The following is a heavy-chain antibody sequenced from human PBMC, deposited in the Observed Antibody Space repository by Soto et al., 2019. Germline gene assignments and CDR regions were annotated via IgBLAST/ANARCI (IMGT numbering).Heavy chain of an antibody. CDR2: ISNDGNSK. CDR1: GFRFINYA. J-gene: IGHJ6*02. Sequence: QVQLVESGGGVVQPGGSLRLSCAASGFRFINYAMHWVRQAPGKGLEWVAVISNDGNSKYYADSLKGRFTISRDSSQDTVYLHMNSLRRDDTGVYYCARGGGADGTDVWGHGTTVTV. V-gene: IGHV3-30*03. D-gene: IGHD1-26*01. CDR3: ARGGGADGTDV.